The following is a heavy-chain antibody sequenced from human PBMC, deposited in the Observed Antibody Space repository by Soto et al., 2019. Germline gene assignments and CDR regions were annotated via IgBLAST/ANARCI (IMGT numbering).Heavy chain of an antibody. J-gene: IGHJ4*02. CDR3: AKHSGYYDFDS. V-gene: IGHV4-59*03. CDR2: IDYSGST. D-gene: IGHD5-12*01. Sequence: SETLSLTCAVYGGSFSGYYWSWIRQPPGKGLEWIAYIDYSGSTHPNPSLKGRVTMSLDTSKNQFSLKLSSVTASDTAVYFCAKHSGYYDFDSWGQGT. CDR1: GGSFSGYY.